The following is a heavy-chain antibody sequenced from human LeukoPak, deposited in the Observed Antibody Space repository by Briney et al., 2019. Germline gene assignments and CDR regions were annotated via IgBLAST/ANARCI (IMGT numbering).Heavy chain of an antibody. CDR1: GFTFSSYS. V-gene: IGHV3-21*01. Sequence: GGSLRLSCAASGFTFSSYSMNWVRQAPGKGLEWVSSISSSSSYIYYADSVKGRFTISRDNAKNSLYLQMNSLRAEDTAVYYCAGDIVVVVAATAYYYYGMDVWGQGTTVTVSS. J-gene: IGHJ6*02. CDR2: ISSSSSYI. D-gene: IGHD2-15*01. CDR3: AGDIVVVVAATAYYYYGMDV.